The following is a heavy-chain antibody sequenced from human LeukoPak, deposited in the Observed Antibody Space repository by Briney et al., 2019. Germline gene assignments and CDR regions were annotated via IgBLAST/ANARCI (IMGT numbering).Heavy chain of an antibody. CDR2: INPNSGGT. CDR1: GYTFTSYG. V-gene: IGHV1-2*02. D-gene: IGHD6-13*01. J-gene: IGHJ6*03. CDR3: ARDVGPSGDSSSWWEYYYYYMDV. Sequence: ASVKVSCKASGYTFTSYGISWVRQAPGQGLEWMGWINPNSGGTNYAQKFQGRVTMTRDTSISTAYMELSRLRSDDTAVYYCARDVGPSGDSSSWWEYYYYYMDVWGKGTTVTVSS.